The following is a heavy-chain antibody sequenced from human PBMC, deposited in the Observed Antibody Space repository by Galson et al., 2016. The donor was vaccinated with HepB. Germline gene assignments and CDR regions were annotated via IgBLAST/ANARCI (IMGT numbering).Heavy chain of an antibody. V-gene: IGHV1-2*04. Sequence: SVKVSCKASGYTFTGYYMHWVRQAPGQGLEWMGWINPNSGGTNYAQKFQGWVTMTRDTSIGTAYMELSRLRSDDTAVYYCARGAKRWLMTPGPMGVWGQGTTVTVSS. CDR1: GYTFTGYY. CDR3: ARGAKRWLMTPGPMGV. J-gene: IGHJ6*02. D-gene: IGHD2-15*01. CDR2: INPNSGGT.